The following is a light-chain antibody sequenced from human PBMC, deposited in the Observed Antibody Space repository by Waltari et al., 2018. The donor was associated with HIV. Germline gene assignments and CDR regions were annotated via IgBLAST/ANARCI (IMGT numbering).Light chain of an antibody. CDR1: QSVLYSSNNKNY. CDR2: WAS. Sequence: DIVMTQSPDSLAVSLGERATINCKSSQSVLYSSNNKNYLAWYQQKPGQPPKLLIYWASTRESGVPDRFSGSGSGTDFTLTISSLQAEDVAVYYCQXXYSTPPTFGQGTKVEIK. V-gene: IGKV4-1*01. J-gene: IGKJ1*01. CDR3: QXXYSTPPT.